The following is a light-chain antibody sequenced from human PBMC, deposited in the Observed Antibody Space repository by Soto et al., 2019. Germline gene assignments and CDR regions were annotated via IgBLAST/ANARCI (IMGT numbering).Light chain of an antibody. Sequence: ELVLTQSPGTLSLSPGERATLSCRASESVRKNSLAWYQQQPGQAPRLLIFGASSRATGIPDRFTGSGSGADFSLTISRLEPEDSAVYFCHHYGYGADTFGQGTKLEIK. CDR2: GAS. J-gene: IGKJ2*01. V-gene: IGKV3-20*01. CDR3: HHYGYGADT. CDR1: ESVRKNS.